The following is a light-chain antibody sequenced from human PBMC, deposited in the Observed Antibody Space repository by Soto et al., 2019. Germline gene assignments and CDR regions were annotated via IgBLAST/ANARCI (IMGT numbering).Light chain of an antibody. Sequence: EIKLTQFPSSLSTSVGDRVTITCRASQPISTFLNWYQQKPGKAPKLLISTASSLESGVPSTFSGSGSGTDFTLTIRSLQPEDSATYYCQQSYSSPRTFGHGTKVEIK. V-gene: IGKV1-39*01. CDR1: QPISTF. J-gene: IGKJ1*01. CDR3: QQSYSSPRT. CDR2: TAS.